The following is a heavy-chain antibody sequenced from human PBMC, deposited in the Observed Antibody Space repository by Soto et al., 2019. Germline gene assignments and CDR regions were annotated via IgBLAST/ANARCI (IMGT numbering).Heavy chain of an antibody. CDR1: GGTFSSYA. CDR3: ARGSNLVGEGAFDI. D-gene: IGHD1-26*01. Sequence: QVQLVQSGAEVKKPGSSVKVSCTASGGTFSSYAISWVRQAPGQGLEWMGGIIPIFGTANYAQKFQGRVTITADESTSTAYMELSSLRSEDTAVYYCARGSNLVGEGAFDIWGQGTMVTVSS. V-gene: IGHV1-69*12. J-gene: IGHJ3*02. CDR2: IIPIFGTA.